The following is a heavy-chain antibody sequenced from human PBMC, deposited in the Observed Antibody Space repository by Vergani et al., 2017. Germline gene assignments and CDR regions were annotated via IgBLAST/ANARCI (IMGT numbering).Heavy chain of an antibody. J-gene: IGHJ3*01. V-gene: IGHV3-30-3*01. CDR3: VRDVRVSRT. Sequence: VQLVESGGVVVQPGRSLRLSCAASGFTFSSYAMHWVRQAPGKGLEWVAVISYDGSNKYYADSVKGRFTISRDNSKNTLYLQMNSLRAEDTAVYYCVRDVRVSRTWGQGTLVAVSS. CDR1: GFTFSSYA. CDR2: ISYDGSNK.